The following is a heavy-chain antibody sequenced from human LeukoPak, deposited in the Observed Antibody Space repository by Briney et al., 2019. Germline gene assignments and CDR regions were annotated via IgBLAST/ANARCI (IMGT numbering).Heavy chain of an antibody. D-gene: IGHD6-13*01. CDR2: INSDVSRT. CDR1: GFPFSSYW. CDR3: ASGYGSSWYSQSSAIDI. Sequence: GGSLRLSCAASGFPFSSYWMHWVRQAPGKGLVWVSRINSDVSRTSYADSVKGRFTISRDNAKNTLYLQMNSLRAEDTAVYYCASGYGSSWYSQSSAIDIWGQGTMVTVSS. J-gene: IGHJ3*02. V-gene: IGHV3-74*01.